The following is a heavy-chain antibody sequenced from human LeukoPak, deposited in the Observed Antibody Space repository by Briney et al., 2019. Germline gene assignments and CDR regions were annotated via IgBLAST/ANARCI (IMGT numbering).Heavy chain of an antibody. V-gene: IGHV1-69*13. Sequence: SVKVSCKASGYTFTSYGISWVRQAPGQGLEWMGGIIPIFGTANYAQKFQGRVTITADESTSTAYMELSSLRSEDTAVYYCARYSSSNFDYWGQGTLVTVSS. CDR1: GYTFTSYG. CDR2: IIPIFGTA. D-gene: IGHD6-6*01. CDR3: ARYSSSNFDY. J-gene: IGHJ4*02.